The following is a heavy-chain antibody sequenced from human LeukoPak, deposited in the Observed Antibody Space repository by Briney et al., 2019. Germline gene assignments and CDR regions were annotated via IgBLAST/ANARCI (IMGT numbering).Heavy chain of an antibody. Sequence: KPSETLSLTCTVSGGSVSSSYSWSWIRPPPGKGLEWIGYIYYSGSTNYNPSLKSRVTISVDTSKNQFSLKLRSVTAADTAVYYCASGDYKRYYYYGMAVWGQGTTVTVSS. CDR1: GGSVSSSYS. D-gene: IGHD4-17*01. CDR3: ASGDYKRYYYYGMAV. J-gene: IGHJ6*02. CDR2: IYYSGST. V-gene: IGHV4-61*01.